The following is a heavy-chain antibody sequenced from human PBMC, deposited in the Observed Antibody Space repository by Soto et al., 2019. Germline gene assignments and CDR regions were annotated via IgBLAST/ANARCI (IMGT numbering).Heavy chain of an antibody. Sequence: VQLVQSGGGLVQPGGSLRLTCEASGFTLSDHWMSWVRQAPGKGLEWVGNINQDGTKKYYVDSVKGRFTISRDNAKNSVYLVMNSLRADDTAVYYCARHWHQVAEWGHGTLVTVSS. V-gene: IGHV3-7*05. CDR2: INQDGTKK. CDR1: GFTLSDHW. CDR3: ARHWHQVAE. D-gene: IGHD1-1*01. J-gene: IGHJ4*01.